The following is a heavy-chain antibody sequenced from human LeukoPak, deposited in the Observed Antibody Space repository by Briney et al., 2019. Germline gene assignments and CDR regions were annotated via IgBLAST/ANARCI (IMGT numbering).Heavy chain of an antibody. CDR1: GGSINSYF. V-gene: IGHV4-59*01. Sequence: SETLSLTCTVSGGSINSYFWSWIRQPPGKGLEGIGYIYYSGSTNYNPSLKSRVTISVDTSKNQFSLKMSSVTAADTAVYYCARKSSSGWYFDYWGQGTLVTVSS. CDR2: IYYSGST. J-gene: IGHJ4*02. CDR3: ARKSSSGWYFDY. D-gene: IGHD6-19*01.